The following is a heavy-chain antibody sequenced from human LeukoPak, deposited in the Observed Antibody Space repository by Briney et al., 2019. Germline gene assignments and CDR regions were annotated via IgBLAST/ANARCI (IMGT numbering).Heavy chain of an antibody. CDR1: GYTFTGYY. CDR3: ARDPAGSFDY. CDR2: IIPIFGTA. V-gene: IGHV1-69*05. D-gene: IGHD2-2*01. Sequence: SVKVSCKASGYTFTGYYMHWVRQAPGQGLEWMGRIIPIFGTANYAQKFQGRVTITTDESTSTAYMELSSLRSEDTAVYYCARDPAGSFDYWGQGTLVTVSS. J-gene: IGHJ4*02.